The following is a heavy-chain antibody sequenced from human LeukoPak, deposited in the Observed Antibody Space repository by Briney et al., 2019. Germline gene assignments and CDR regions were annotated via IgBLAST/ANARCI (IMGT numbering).Heavy chain of an antibody. J-gene: IGHJ3*02. CDR3: ARDVGASAPDASDI. CDR2: ISSSSNYI. Sequence: GGSLRLSCAASGFTFSTYNMNWVRQAPGKGLEWVSSISSSSNYIYYADSAKGRFTISRDNAKNSLYLQMNSLRAEDTDVYYCARDVGASAPDASDIWGQGTMVTVSS. CDR1: GFTFSTYN. V-gene: IGHV3-21*01. D-gene: IGHD1-26*01.